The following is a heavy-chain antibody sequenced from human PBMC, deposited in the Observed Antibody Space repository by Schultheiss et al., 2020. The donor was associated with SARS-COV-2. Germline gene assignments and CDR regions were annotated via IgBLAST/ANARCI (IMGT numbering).Heavy chain of an antibody. CDR1: GFTFSSYA. V-gene: IGHV3-48*03. D-gene: IGHD3-16*02. CDR2: ISSSGGTI. CDR3: AGGKIVFDY. J-gene: IGHJ4*02. Sequence: GGSLRLSCSASGFTFSSYAMSWVRQAPGKGLGWVSAISSSGGTIYYADSVKGRFTISRDNAKNSLYLQMNSLRAEDTAVYYCAGGKIVFDYWGKGTLVTVAS.